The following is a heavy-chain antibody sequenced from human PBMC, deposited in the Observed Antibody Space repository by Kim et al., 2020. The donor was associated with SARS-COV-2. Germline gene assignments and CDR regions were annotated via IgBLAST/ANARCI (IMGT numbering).Heavy chain of an antibody. Sequence: SETLSLTCAVYGGSFSGYYWSWIRQPPGKGLEWIGEINHSGSTNYNPSLKSRVTISVDTSKNQFSLKLSSVTAADTAVYYCAIVTIFRLRGGWFDPWGQGTLVTVSS. D-gene: IGHD3-9*01. V-gene: IGHV4-34*01. CDR2: INHSGST. CDR3: AIVTIFRLRGGWFDP. CDR1: GGSFSGYY. J-gene: IGHJ5*02.